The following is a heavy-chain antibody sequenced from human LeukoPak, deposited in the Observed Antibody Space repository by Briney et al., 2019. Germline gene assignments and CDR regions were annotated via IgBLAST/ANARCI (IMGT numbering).Heavy chain of an antibody. CDR1: GFTFSSYS. D-gene: IGHD3-10*01. CDR3: ARDGNPMVRGVIDRPGPYGMDV. V-gene: IGHV3-48*01. J-gene: IGHJ6*02. CDR2: ISSSISTI. Sequence: PGGSLRLSCAASGFTFSSYSMNWVRQAPGRGLEWVSYISSSISTIYYADSVKGRFTISRDNAKNSLYLQMNSLRAEDTAVYYCARDGNPMVRGVIDRPGPYGMDVWGQGTTVTVSS.